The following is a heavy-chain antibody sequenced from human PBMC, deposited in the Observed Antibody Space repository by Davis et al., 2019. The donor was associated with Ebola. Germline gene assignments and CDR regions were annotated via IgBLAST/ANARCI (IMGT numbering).Heavy chain of an antibody. V-gene: IGHV1-69*10. CDR3: TRDWGYGDFAHYWYFDL. CDR1: GGTFSTYA. J-gene: IGHJ2*01. D-gene: IGHD4-17*01. Sequence: SVKVSCKASGGTFSTYAISWVRQAPGQGLEWMGGIIPFLGIPNYAQKFQGRVTMTTDTSTSTAYMELRSLRSDDTAVYYCTRDWGYGDFAHYWYFDLWGRGTLVTVSS. CDR2: IIPFLGIP.